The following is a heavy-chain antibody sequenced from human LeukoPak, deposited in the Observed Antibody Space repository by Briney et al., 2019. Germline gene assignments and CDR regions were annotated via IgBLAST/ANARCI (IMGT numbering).Heavy chain of an antibody. J-gene: IGHJ4*02. CDR2: IYYSGST. CDR3: AIRGPGWYYFDY. V-gene: IGHV4-39*01. Sequence: SETLSLTCTVSGGSISISSYYWGWIRQPPGKGLEWIGSIYYSGSTYYNPSLKSRVTISVDTSKNQFSLKLSSVTAADMVVYYCAIRGPGWYYFDYWRQGTLVTVSS. D-gene: IGHD6-19*01. CDR1: GGSISISSYY.